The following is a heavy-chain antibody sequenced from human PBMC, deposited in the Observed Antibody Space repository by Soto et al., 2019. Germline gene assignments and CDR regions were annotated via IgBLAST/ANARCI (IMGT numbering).Heavy chain of an antibody. J-gene: IGHJ6*02. CDR2: IYPGDSDT. Sequence: PGESLKISCKGSGYSFTSYWIGWVRQMPGKGLEWMGIIYPGDSDTRYSPSFQGQVTISADKSISTAYLQWSSLRAEDTAVYYCASTRRDGYNNYYYYYGMDVWGQGTTVTVSS. D-gene: IGHD5-12*01. V-gene: IGHV5-51*01. CDR1: GYSFTSYW. CDR3: ASTRRDGYNNYYYYYGMDV.